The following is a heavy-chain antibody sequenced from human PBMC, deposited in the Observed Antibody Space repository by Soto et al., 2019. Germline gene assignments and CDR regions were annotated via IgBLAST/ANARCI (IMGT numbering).Heavy chain of an antibody. D-gene: IGHD3-22*01. CDR1: GYTFTSYG. Sequence: ASVKVSCKASGYTFTSYGISWVRQAPGQGLEWMGWISAYNGNTNYAQKLQGRVTMTTDTSTSTAYMGLRSLRSDDTAVYYCARAGGLYLDYYDSSGYYYGGVDYWGQGTLVTVSS. J-gene: IGHJ4*02. CDR2: ISAYNGNT. CDR3: ARAGGLYLDYYDSSGYYYGGVDY. V-gene: IGHV1-18*01.